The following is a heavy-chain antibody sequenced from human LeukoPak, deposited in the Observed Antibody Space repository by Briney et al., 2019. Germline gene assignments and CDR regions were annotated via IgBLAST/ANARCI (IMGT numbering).Heavy chain of an antibody. CDR3: ARGGGSSWYARQLGANWFDP. J-gene: IGHJ5*02. V-gene: IGHV7-4-1*02. D-gene: IGHD6-13*01. CDR2: INTNTGNP. CDR1: GYTFTSYA. Sequence: GASVKVSCKASGYTFTSYAMNWVRQAPGQGLEWMGWINTNTGNPTYAQGFTGRFVFSLDTSVSTAYLQISSLKAEDTAVYYCARGGGSSWYARQLGANWFDPWGQGTLVTVSS.